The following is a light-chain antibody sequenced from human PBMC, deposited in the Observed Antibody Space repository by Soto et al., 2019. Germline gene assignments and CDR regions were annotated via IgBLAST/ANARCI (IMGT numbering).Light chain of an antibody. J-gene: IGLJ3*02. V-gene: IGLV4-69*01. CDR1: SGHNNYA. CDR2: LNSDGSH. CDR3: QTWVTGIGV. Sequence: QPVLTQSPSASASLGASVKLTCTLSSGHNNYAVAWHQQRPEKGPRYLMKLNSDGSHSKGDGIPDRFSGSSSGAERYLTISSLQSEDEADYYCQTWVTGIGVFGGGTKVTVL.